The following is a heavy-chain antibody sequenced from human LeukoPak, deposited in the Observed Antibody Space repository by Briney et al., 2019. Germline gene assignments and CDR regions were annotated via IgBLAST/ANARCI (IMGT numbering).Heavy chain of an antibody. CDR1: GGSISSYY. J-gene: IGHJ4*02. CDR3: ARQHSSSYYYFDY. CDR2: IYYTGST. D-gene: IGHD3-22*01. Sequence: SETLSLTCTVSGGSISSYYWSWIRQPPGKGLEGIGYIYYTGSTNYNPSLKSRVTISINTSKNQFSLKLSSVTAADTAVYYCARQHSSSYYYFDYWGQGTLVTVSS. V-gene: IGHV4-59*08.